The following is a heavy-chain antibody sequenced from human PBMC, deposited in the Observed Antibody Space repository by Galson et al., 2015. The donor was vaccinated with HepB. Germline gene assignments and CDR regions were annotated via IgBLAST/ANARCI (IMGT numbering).Heavy chain of an antibody. Sequence: SVKVSCKASGGTFSSYAISWVRQAPGQGLEWMGGIIPIFGTANYAQKFQGRVTITADESTSTAYMELSSLRSEDTAVYYCARERGYYGSGSYPLGYWGQGTLVTVSS. V-gene: IGHV1-69*13. J-gene: IGHJ4*02. CDR1: GGTFSSYA. CDR3: ARERGYYGSGSYPLGY. D-gene: IGHD3-10*01. CDR2: IIPIFGTA.